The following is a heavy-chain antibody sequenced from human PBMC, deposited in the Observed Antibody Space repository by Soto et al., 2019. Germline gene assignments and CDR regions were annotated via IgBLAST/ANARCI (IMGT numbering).Heavy chain of an antibody. Sequence: SETLSLTCTVSGGSVSSYFWSWIRQPPGKGLEWIGYIYYSGETNSNPSLKSRVTMSVDTSKNQFSLRLNSVTAADSAVYYCARGYMEWLEPWCLGTLVAVSS. CDR1: GGSVSSYF. CDR2: IYYSGET. D-gene: IGHD1-26*01. J-gene: IGHJ5*02. CDR3: ARGYMEWLEP. V-gene: IGHV4-59*02.